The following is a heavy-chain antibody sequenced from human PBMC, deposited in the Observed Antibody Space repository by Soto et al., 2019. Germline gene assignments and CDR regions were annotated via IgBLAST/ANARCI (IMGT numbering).Heavy chain of an antibody. CDR1: GGSVSSTAYY. Sequence: TSETLSLTCTVSGGSVSSTAYYWGWIRQPPGKGLEWIGSDYYTGSTYYNPSLKSRVTISVDTSKNQFSLKLSSVTAADTAVYYFLREADYYDSSGYQTSGMDVWGQGTTVTVSS. CDR2: DYYTGST. V-gene: IGHV4-39*07. J-gene: IGHJ6*02. D-gene: IGHD3-22*01. CDR3: LREADYYDSSGYQTSGMDV.